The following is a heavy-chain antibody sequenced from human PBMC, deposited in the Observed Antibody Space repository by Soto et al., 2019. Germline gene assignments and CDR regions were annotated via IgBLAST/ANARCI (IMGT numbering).Heavy chain of an antibody. CDR3: AKSLGGYYDSSGLHSYYYGMDV. J-gene: IGHJ6*02. D-gene: IGHD3-22*01. CDR1: GFTFSSYA. V-gene: IGHV3-23*01. Sequence: PGGSLRLSCAASGFTFSSYAMSWVRQAPGKGLEWVSAISGSGGSTYYADSVKGRFTISRDNSKNTLYLQMNSLRAEDTAVYYCAKSLGGYYDSSGLHSYYYGMDVWGHGTTVTVSS. CDR2: ISGSGGST.